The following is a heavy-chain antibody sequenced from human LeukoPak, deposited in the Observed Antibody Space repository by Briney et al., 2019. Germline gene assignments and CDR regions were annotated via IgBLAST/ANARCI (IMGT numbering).Heavy chain of an antibody. J-gene: IGHJ4*02. CDR1: GFIFSSYW. CDR3: ASAPADGSGYYNFDQ. CDR2: IREDGSEK. D-gene: IGHD3-22*01. Sequence: GGSLRLSCAASGFIFSSYWMSWVRQAPGKGLEWVANIREDGSEKCYVDSVKGRFTISRDNAKNSLYLQMNSLRAEDTAVYYCASAPADGSGYYNFDQWGQGTLVTVSS. V-gene: IGHV3-7*01.